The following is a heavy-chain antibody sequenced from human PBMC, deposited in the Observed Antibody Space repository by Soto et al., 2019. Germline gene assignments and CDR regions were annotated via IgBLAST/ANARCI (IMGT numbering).Heavy chain of an antibody. Sequence: EVQLLDSGGGLVQPGGSLRLSCAASGFTFSNYAMNWVRQAPGKGLEWVSSVSSSGGSTYSADSVKGRFTISRDNSKNTLNLQMTSLRAEDTAVYYCVKSSMSYCTNGVCYLDYWGPGTLVTVSS. CDR3: VKSSMSYCTNGVCYLDY. J-gene: IGHJ4*02. CDR2: VSSSGGST. V-gene: IGHV3-23*01. CDR1: GFTFSNYA. D-gene: IGHD2-8*01.